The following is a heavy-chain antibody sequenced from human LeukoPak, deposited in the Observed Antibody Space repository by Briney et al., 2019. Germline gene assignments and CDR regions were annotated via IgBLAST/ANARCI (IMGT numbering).Heavy chain of an antibody. Sequence: PSETLSLTCAVSGYSISSDYYWGWIRQPPEKGLEWLGSIHHSWTTYYNPSLQSRVTISVDTSKNQFSLKLGSVTAADTAVYYCARAFSRDYFDYWGQGTLVTVSS. CDR1: GYSISSDYY. J-gene: IGHJ4*02. CDR2: IHHSWTT. V-gene: IGHV4-38-2*01. CDR3: ARAFSRDYFDY. D-gene: IGHD2-2*01.